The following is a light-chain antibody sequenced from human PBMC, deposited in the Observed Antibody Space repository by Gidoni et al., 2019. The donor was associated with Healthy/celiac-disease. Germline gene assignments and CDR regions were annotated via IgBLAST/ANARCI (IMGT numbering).Light chain of an antibody. CDR2: SAS. CDR1: QSIGVW. V-gene: IGKV1-12*01. Sequence: DIQMTQSPSSVSVSVGDSVTISCRASQSIGVWLAWYQQRPGNASNLLIYSASILHRGVPSRCSGAGSGTHFTLTISSLQPEDVGTYFCLQADSFPLTFGKGTRLEI. J-gene: IGKJ5*01. CDR3: LQADSFPLT.